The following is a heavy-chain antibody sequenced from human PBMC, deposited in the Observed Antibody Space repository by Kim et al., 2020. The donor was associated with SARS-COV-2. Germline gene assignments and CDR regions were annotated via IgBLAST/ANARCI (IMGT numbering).Heavy chain of an antibody. D-gene: IGHD5-18*01. Sequence: SETLSLTCTVSGGSISSYYWSWIRQPPGKGLEWIGYIYYSGSTNYNPSLKSRVTISVDTSKNQFSLKLSSVTAADTAVYYCARDIVDTAMDDRYYYYGMGVWGQGTTVTVSS. V-gene: IGHV4-59*01. CDR1: GGSISSYY. CDR2: IYYSGST. CDR3: ARDIVDTAMDDRYYYYGMGV. J-gene: IGHJ6*02.